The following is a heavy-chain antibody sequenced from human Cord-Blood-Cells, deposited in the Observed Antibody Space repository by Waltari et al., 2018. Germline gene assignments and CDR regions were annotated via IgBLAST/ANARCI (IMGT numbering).Heavy chain of an antibody. CDR3: ATSTLGVFDY. V-gene: IGHV3-30*02. D-gene: IGHD1-26*01. Sequence: QVQLVESGGGVVQPGGSLRLSCAASGFTFSSYGMHWVRQAPGKGLEWGAFIRYDGSNKYYADSVKGRFTISRDNSKNTLYLQMNSLRAEDTAVYYCATSTLGVFDYWGQGTLVTVSS. CDR2: IRYDGSNK. CDR1: GFTFSSYG. J-gene: IGHJ4*02.